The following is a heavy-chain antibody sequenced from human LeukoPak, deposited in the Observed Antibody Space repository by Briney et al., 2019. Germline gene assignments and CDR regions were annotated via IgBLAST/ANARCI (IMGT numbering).Heavy chain of an antibody. D-gene: IGHD3-3*01. V-gene: IGHV3-23*01. CDR3: ARVESRGYDFWSAHPRKNVDV. CDR2: ISGSGGST. CDR1: GFTFSSYA. J-gene: IGHJ6*04. Sequence: GGSLRLSCAASGFTFSSYAMSWVRQAPGKGLEWVSAISGSGGSTYYADSVKGRFTISRDNSKNTLYLQMNSLRAEDTAVYYCARVESRGYDFWSAHPRKNVDVWGKGTTVTVSS.